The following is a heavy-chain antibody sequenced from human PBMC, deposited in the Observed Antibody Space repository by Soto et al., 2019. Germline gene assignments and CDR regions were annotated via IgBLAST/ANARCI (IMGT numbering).Heavy chain of an antibody. D-gene: IGHD3-22*01. CDR2: IYYSGST. V-gene: IGHV4-31*03. CDR3: AREGESYDSSGYYDY. Sequence: SLTCTVSGGSISSGGYYWSWIRQHPGKGLEWIGYIYYSGSTYYNPSLKSRVTISVDTSKNQFSLKLSSVTAADTAVYYCAREGESYDSSGYYDYWGQGTLVTVSS. J-gene: IGHJ4*02. CDR1: GGSISSGGYY.